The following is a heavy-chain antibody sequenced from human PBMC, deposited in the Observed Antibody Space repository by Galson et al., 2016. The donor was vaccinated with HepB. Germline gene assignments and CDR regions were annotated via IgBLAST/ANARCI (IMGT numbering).Heavy chain of an antibody. D-gene: IGHD2-21*01. CDR1: GYSFTDYW. Sequence: QSGAEVKKSGESLKISCKGSGYSFTDYWIGWVRQMPGKGLEWMGIIYPGDSDTRYSPSFQGQVTISVDKSISTAYLQWSSLKASDPAIYYCARRRRAGGAFGVVILPDAFDIWGQGTMVIVSS. V-gene: IGHV5-51*01. CDR3: ARRRRAGGAFGVVILPDAFDI. CDR2: IYPGDSDT. J-gene: IGHJ3*02.